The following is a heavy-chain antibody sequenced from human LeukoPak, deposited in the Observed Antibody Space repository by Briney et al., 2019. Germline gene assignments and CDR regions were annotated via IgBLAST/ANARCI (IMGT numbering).Heavy chain of an antibody. J-gene: IGHJ4*02. CDR2: ISGSGST. CDR3: ARVPIIRGVIED. Sequence: PSQTLSLTCAVSGGSISSGGYPWSWIRQPPGKGLEWIGYISGSGSTYYSPSLRSRVTVSADTSKNQFSLKLTSVTAADTAVFYCARVPIIRGVIEDWGQGTLVSVSS. V-gene: IGHV4-30-2*05. D-gene: IGHD3-10*01. CDR1: GGSISSGGYP.